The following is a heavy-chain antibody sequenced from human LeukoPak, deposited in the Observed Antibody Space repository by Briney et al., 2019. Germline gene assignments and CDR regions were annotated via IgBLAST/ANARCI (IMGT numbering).Heavy chain of an antibody. J-gene: IGHJ4*02. D-gene: IGHD6-19*01. CDR1: GFTFSGSA. V-gene: IGHV3-73*01. CDR3: TSRSPGIAVAGRDY. CDR2: IRSKANSYAT. Sequence: GGSLRLSCAASGFTFSGSAMHWVRQASGKGLEWVGRIRSKANSYATAYAALVKGRFTIPRDDSKNTAYLQMNSLKTEDTAVYYCTSRSPGIAVAGRDYWGQGTLVTVSS.